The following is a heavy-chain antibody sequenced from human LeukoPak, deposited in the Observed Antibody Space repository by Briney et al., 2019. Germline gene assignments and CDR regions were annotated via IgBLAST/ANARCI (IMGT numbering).Heavy chain of an antibody. V-gene: IGHV4-30-2*01. J-gene: IGHJ3*02. Sequence: SETLSLTCAVSGGSIRSDGYSWSWIRQPPGKGLEWIGYIYHSGSTYYNSSLKSRVTISVDRSKNQSSLKLSSVTAADTAVYYCARGDSSGYYYRGDAFDIWGQGTMVTVSS. CDR1: GGSIRSDGYS. D-gene: IGHD3-22*01. CDR3: ARGDSSGYYYRGDAFDI. CDR2: IYHSGST.